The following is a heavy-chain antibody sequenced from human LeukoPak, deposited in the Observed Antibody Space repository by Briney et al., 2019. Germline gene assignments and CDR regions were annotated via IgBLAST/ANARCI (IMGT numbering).Heavy chain of an antibody. CDR1: GFTVSSNY. V-gene: IGHV3-53*01. J-gene: IGHJ4*02. Sequence: QTGGSLRLSCAVSGFTVSSNYMSWVRQAPGKGLERVSVIYSAGSTYYAGSVKGRFTISRDNSKNTMYLQMNSLRVEDTAVYYCARLPEWELPDYWGQGTLVTVSS. D-gene: IGHD1-26*01. CDR2: IYSAGST. CDR3: ARLPEWELPDY.